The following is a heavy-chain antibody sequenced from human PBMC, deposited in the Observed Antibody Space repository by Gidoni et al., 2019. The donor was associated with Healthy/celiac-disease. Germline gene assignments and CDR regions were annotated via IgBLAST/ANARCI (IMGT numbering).Heavy chain of an antibody. CDR3: ARSSAMGRLNVPAASDWFDP. CDR2: IGTAGDT. J-gene: IGHJ5*02. V-gene: IGHV3-13*01. Sequence: GLEWVSAIGTAGDTYYPGSVKGRFTISRENAKNSLYLQMNSLRAEDTAVYYCARSSAMGRLNVPAASDWFDPWGQGTLVTVSS. D-gene: IGHD2-2*01.